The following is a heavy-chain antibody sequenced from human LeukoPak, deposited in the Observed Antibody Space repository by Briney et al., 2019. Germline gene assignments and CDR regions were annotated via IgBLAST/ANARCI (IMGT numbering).Heavy chain of an antibody. CDR3: VRQGDGYCTSTNCLFSFDY. D-gene: IGHD2-2*03. Sequence: SETLSLTCTVSGDSISSNSYFWGWIRQSPGKGLEWIASIYYSGNTYYNPSLKSRVTISEDTSKNQFSLKLSSVTAADTAVYYCVRQGDGYCTSTNCLFSFDYWGQGTLVTVSS. CDR2: IYYSGNT. J-gene: IGHJ4*02. CDR1: GDSISSNSYF. V-gene: IGHV4-39*01.